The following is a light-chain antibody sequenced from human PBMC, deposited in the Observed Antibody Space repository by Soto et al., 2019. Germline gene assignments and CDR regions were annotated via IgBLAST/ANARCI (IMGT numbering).Light chain of an antibody. V-gene: IGLV2-23*02. J-gene: IGLJ1*01. CDR3: CSYAGSGTYV. CDR1: SNDVGIYNL. Sequence: QSALTQPASVSGSPGQSITISCTGTSNDVGIYNLVSWYQQFPGKAPKLMIFEVGRRPSGVSNRFSGSKSGNTASLTISGLQTEDEADYYCCSYAGSGTYVFGSGTKVTVL. CDR2: EVG.